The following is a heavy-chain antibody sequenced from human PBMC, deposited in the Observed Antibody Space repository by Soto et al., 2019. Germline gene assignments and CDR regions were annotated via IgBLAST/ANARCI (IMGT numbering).Heavy chain of an antibody. CDR1: GYTFSDYY. CDR3: ARGKSITGNSVRFDS. CDR2: INPKSGGT. D-gene: IGHD1-20*01. V-gene: IGHV1-2*02. J-gene: IGHJ5*01. Sequence: ASVKVSCKASGYTFSDYYLHWVRQAPGQGLEWMGWINPKSGGTYYPQQFQGRVTMTRDTSITTAHMELSRLRSDDTAVYYCARGKSITGNSVRFDSWGQGTLVTVSS.